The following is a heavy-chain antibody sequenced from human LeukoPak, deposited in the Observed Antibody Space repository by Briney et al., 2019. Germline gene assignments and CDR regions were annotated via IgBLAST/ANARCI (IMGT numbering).Heavy chain of an antibody. CDR2: INSGGST. Sequence: GGSLRLSCAASGFTVSSNYMSWVRQPPGKGLEWVSVINSGGSTNYADSVKGRFTISRDNSKNTLYLQMSSLRAEDTAVYYCARDLFHWGQGALVTVSS. V-gene: IGHV3-53*01. D-gene: IGHD2-21*01. CDR3: ARDLFH. CDR1: GFTVSSNY. J-gene: IGHJ4*02.